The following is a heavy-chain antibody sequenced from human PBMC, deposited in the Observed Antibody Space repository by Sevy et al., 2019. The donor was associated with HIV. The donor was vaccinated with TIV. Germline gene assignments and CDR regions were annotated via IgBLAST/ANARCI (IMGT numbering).Heavy chain of an antibody. V-gene: IGHV4-4*08. J-gene: IGHJ4*02. CDR3: ARSRYYFDS. Sequence: SETLSLTCNVSGASITSYYWSWIRQPPGKGLEWVGDIGSSGPGNYNPSLKSRVTLSVETTKSHFSLKLRSVTAVDTAVYYCARSRYYFDSWGQGALVTVSS. CDR1: GASITSYY. CDR2: IGSSGPG. D-gene: IGHD3-9*01.